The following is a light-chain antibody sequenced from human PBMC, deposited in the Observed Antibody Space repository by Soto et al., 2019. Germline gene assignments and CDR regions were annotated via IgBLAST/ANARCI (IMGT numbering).Light chain of an antibody. CDR3: QQYYTYPLT. J-gene: IGKJ4*01. CDR1: QGISSY. V-gene: IGKV1-8*01. CDR2: AAS. Sequence: AIRMTQSPSSFSASTGDRVTITCRASQGISSYLAWFQQSPGKAPKLLIYAASTLQSGVPSRFSGSGSGTDFTLTISSLQSEDFASYYCQQYYTYPLTFGGGTKAEIK.